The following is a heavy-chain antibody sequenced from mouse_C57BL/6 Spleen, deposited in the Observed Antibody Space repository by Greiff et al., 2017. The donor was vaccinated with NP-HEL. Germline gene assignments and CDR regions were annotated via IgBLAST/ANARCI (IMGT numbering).Heavy chain of an antibody. D-gene: IGHD2-5*01. CDR2: INPNNGGT. CDR3: TFPLYYSKGGFAY. J-gene: IGHJ3*01. Sequence: EVQLQQSGPELVKPGASVKMSCKASGYTFTDYNMHWVKQSHGKSLEWIGYINPNNGGTSYNQKFKGKATLTVNKSSSTAYMELRSLTSEDSAVYYCTFPLYYSKGGFAYWGQGTLVTVSA. CDR1: GYTFTDYN. V-gene: IGHV1-22*01.